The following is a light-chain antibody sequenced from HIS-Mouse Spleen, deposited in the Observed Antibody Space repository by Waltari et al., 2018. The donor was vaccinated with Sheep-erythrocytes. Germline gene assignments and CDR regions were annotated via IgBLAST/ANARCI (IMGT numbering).Light chain of an antibody. CDR3: AAWDDSLNGYV. J-gene: IGLJ1*01. CDR2: SNN. Sequence: QSVLTQPPSASGTPGQRVTLPCSGSSSNIGSNTVNWYQQLPGTAPKLLIYSNNRRPSGVPDRFSGSKSGTSASLAISGLQSEDEADYYCAAWDDSLNGYVFGTGTKVTVL. CDR1: SSNIGSNT. V-gene: IGLV1-44*01.